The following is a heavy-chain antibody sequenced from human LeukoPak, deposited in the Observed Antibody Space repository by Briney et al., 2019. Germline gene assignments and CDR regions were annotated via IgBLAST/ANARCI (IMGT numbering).Heavy chain of an antibody. CDR3: VRDAPNSRFDP. Sequence: PGGSLRLSCATSGFTFSAYWMHWVRQVPGKGLVWVSHINNDGSKTTYADSVKGRFTISRYNAKNTLNLQMNSLRVEDSAVYFCVRDAPNSRFDPWGQGTLVTVSS. CDR1: GFTFSAYW. J-gene: IGHJ5*02. D-gene: IGHD2/OR15-2a*01. V-gene: IGHV3-74*01. CDR2: INNDGSKT.